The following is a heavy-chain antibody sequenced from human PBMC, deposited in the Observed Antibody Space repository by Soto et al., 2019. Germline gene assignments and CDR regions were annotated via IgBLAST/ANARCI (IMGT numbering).Heavy chain of an antibody. V-gene: IGHV1-18*04. Sequence: VQLVQSGAEVRKPGASVKVSCKASGYTFSSYGISWVRQAPGKELEWMGWISAGKGDTNYAQKFQGRVSMTTDTSTSTAYMELRSLTSDDTAVYYCARDGFTVISSGSFDYWGQGTLVTVSS. J-gene: IGHJ4*02. CDR2: ISAGKGDT. CDR1: GYTFSSYG. CDR3: ARDGFTVISSGSFDY. D-gene: IGHD1-26*01.